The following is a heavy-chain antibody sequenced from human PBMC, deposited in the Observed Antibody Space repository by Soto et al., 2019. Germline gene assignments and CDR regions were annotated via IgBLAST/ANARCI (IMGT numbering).Heavy chain of an antibody. J-gene: IGHJ4*02. V-gene: IGHV3-13*01. CDR1: GFTFSSYD. CDR3: ARVKRYGDHRGHKPTDYYFDY. CDR2: IGTDGDT. D-gene: IGHD4-17*01. Sequence: EVQLVESGGGLVQPGGSLRLSCAASGFTFSSYDMHWVRQATGKGLEWVAAIGTDGDTYYSGSVKGRFTTSRENAKNSLYLQMNCLRAEDTAVYYCARVKRYGDHRGHKPTDYYFDYWGQGTLVTVSS.